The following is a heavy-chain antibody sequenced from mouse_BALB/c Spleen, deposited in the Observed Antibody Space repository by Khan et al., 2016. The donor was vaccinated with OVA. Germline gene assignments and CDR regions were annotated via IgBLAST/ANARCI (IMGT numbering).Heavy chain of an antibody. J-gene: IGHJ2*01. V-gene: IGHV14-3*02. CDR1: GFNIKDTY. D-gene: IGHD1-2*01. CDR2: IDPANGNT. Sequence: VQLQQSGAELVKPGASVKLSCTASGFNIKDTYMHWVKQRPEQGLEWIGRIDPANGNTKYDPKFQGKATITADKSSNTAYLQLSSLTSEDTAVYYWARTNYYGYVNYWGQGTTLTVSS. CDR3: ARTNYYGYVNY.